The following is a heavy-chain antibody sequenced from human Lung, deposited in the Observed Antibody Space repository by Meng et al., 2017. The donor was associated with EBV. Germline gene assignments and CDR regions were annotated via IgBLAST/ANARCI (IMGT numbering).Heavy chain of an antibody. D-gene: IGHD4-17*01. CDR1: GLMFSNYA. CDR2: ITGSGDTT. J-gene: IGHJ4*02. CDR3: AKQSYGDFVHFDY. Sequence: EVQMLESGGGLVQPGGSLRRFCAASGLMFSNYAMTCVRQAPGKGLEWVSSITGSGDTTYYADSVKGRFTISRDNSKNTLYLQMNSLRAEDTAVYYCAKQSYGDFVHFDYWGQGILVTVSS. V-gene: IGHV3-23*01.